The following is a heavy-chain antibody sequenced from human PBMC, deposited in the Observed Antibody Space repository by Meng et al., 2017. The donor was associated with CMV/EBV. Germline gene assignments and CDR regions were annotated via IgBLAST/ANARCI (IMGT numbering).Heavy chain of an antibody. Sequence: SGGTFSSNGIIWVRQAPGQGLEWMGGIIPIFGTANYAQKFQGRVTITTDESTSTAYMELSSLRSEDTAVYYCARSEWQQLPRGGLDYWGQGTLVTVSS. CDR2: IIPIFGTA. J-gene: IGHJ4*02. CDR3: ARSEWQQLPRGGLDY. CDR1: GGTFSSNG. D-gene: IGHD6-13*01. V-gene: IGHV1-69*05.